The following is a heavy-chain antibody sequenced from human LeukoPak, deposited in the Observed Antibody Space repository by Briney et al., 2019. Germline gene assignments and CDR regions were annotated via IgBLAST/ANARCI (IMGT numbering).Heavy chain of an antibody. J-gene: IGHJ4*02. CDR1: GGTFSSYA. CDR3: ARDAVAGTEYYFDY. Sequence: SVKVSCKASGGTFSSYAISWVRQAPGQGLEWMGGIIPIFGTANYAQKFQGRVTITADESTSTAYTELSSLRSEDTAVYYCARDAVAGTEYYFDYWGQGTLVTVSS. D-gene: IGHD6-19*01. CDR2: IIPIFGTA. V-gene: IGHV1-69*13.